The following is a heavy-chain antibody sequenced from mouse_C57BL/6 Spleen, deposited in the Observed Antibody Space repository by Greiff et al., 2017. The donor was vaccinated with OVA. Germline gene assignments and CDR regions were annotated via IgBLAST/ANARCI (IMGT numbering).Heavy chain of an antibody. V-gene: IGHV1-19*01. Sequence: EVQLVESGPVLVKPGASVKMSCKASGYTFTDYYMNWVKQSHGKSLEWIGVINPYNGGTSYNQKFKGKATLTVDKSSSTAYMELNSLTSEDSAVYYCAREKIYDYDFDYWGQGTTLTVSS. J-gene: IGHJ2*01. CDR2: INPYNGGT. CDR1: GYTFTDYY. CDR3: AREKIYDYDFDY. D-gene: IGHD2-4*01.